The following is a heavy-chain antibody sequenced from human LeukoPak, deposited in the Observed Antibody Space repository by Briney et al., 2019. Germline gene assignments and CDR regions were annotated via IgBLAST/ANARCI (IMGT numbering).Heavy chain of an antibody. CDR1: GYTFISYG. Sequence: ASVKVSCKASGYTFISYGISWVRQAPGQGLEWMGWINANSGGINYAQKFQGRVTMTRDTSITTAYMEVSGLRSDDTAVYFCARGEIDGPDFDQWGQGTLVTVSS. CDR2: INANSGGI. V-gene: IGHV1-2*02. J-gene: IGHJ4*02. CDR3: ARGEIDGPDFDQ. D-gene: IGHD5-24*01.